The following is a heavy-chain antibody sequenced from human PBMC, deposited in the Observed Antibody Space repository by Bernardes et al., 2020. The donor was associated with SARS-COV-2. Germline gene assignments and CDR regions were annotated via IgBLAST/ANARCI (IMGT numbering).Heavy chain of an antibody. CDR1: GFTFSSYW. Sequence: GGSLRLSCAASGFTFSSYWMSWVRQAPGKGLEWVANIKQDGSEKYYVDSVKGRFTISRDNAKNSLYLQMNSLRAEDTAVYYCAREGYKNGDPDDAFDIWGQGTMVTVSS. J-gene: IGHJ3*02. D-gene: IGHD1-20*01. V-gene: IGHV3-7*01. CDR2: IKQDGSEK. CDR3: AREGYKNGDPDDAFDI.